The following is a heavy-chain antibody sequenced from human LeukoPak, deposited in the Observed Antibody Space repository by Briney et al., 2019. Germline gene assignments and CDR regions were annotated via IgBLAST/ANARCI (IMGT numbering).Heavy chain of an antibody. D-gene: IGHD1-26*01. J-gene: IGHJ4*02. Sequence: SETLSLTCTVSGGSISSGGYYWSWIRQHPGKGLEWIGYIYYSGSTYYNPSLKSRVTISVDTSKNQFSLKLSSVTAADTAVYYCASLPKEGGSYSDYWGQGTLVTVSS. V-gene: IGHV4-31*03. CDR3: ASLPKEGGSYSDY. CDR2: IYYSGST. CDR1: GGSISSGGYY.